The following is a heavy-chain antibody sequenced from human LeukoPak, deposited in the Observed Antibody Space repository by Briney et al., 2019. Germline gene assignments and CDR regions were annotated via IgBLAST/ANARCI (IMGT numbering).Heavy chain of an antibody. Sequence: GGSLRLSCAASGFAFSDYYMSWIRQAPGKGLEWVSYISSSGSTIYYADSVKGRFTISRDNAKNSLYLQMNSLRAEDTAVYYCARERFWSGYHIDYWGQGTLVTVSS. CDR2: ISSSGSTI. D-gene: IGHD3-3*01. CDR3: ARERFWSGYHIDY. V-gene: IGHV3-11*04. CDR1: GFAFSDYY. J-gene: IGHJ4*02.